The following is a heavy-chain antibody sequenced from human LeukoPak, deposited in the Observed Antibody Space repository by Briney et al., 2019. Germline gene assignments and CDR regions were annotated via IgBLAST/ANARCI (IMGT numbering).Heavy chain of an antibody. V-gene: IGHV3-74*01. CDR3: ARSPSYYDY. D-gene: IGHD7-27*01. J-gene: IGHJ4*02. CDR1: GFTFSSYW. CDR2: INSDGSIT. Sequence: GGSLRLSCEASGFTFSSYWMHWVRQAPGKGLVWVSHINSDGSITTYADSVKGRFTISRDNAKNTLYLQMDSLRAEDTAIYYCARSPSYYDYWGQGTLVTVSS.